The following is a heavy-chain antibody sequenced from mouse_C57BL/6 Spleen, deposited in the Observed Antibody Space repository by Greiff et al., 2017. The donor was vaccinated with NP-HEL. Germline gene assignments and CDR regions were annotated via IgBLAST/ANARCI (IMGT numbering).Heavy chain of an antibody. CDR1: GFTFSSYA. CDR3: AREEYGTWFAY. CDR2: ISDGGSYT. V-gene: IGHV5-4*01. Sequence: EVKLQESGGGLVKPGGSLKLSCAASGFTFSSYAMPWVSQTPEKRLEWVATISDGGSYTYYPDNVKGRCTIARDNAKNKLYLQMNHLKSEDTAMYYWAREEYGTWFAYWGQGTLVTVSA. D-gene: IGHD1-2*01. J-gene: IGHJ3*01.